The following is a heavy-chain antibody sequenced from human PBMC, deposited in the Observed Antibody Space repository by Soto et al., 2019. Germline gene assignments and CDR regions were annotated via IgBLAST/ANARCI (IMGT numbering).Heavy chain of an antibody. D-gene: IGHD6-6*01. J-gene: IGHJ4*02. CDR1: GFIFEDYD. V-gene: IGHV3-9*01. CDR2: ISSNSGAI. Sequence: EVQLVESGGGLAQPGRSLRLSCGASGFIFEDYDMHWVRQVPGKGLEWVSSISSNSGAIKYGDSVKGRFTLSRDNAKNAMYLEMNSLRVEDTALYFCVKGTFSSSKVIFDYWGQRTLVTVSS. CDR3: VKGTFSSSKVIFDY.